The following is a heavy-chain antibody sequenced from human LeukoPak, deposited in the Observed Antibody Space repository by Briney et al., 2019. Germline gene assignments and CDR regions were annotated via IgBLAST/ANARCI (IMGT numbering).Heavy chain of an antibody. Sequence: PSETLSLTCTVSGASMSCFYWTWIRQPPGKGLEWIGLIYDNGTTYYNPSLKSRVTISVDTSNNQFSLKLRSVTAADTAVYYCARGESFYYYYMDVWGKGTTVTVSS. V-gene: IGHV4-59*01. J-gene: IGHJ6*03. CDR1: GASMSCFY. CDR2: IYDNGTT. CDR3: ARGESFYYYYMDV.